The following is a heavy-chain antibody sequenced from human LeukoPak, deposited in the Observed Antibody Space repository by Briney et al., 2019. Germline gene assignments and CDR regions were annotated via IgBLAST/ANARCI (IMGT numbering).Heavy chain of an antibody. CDR3: TRQERVGAPFDY. V-gene: IGHV3-73*01. CDR1: GFTFSGSP. CDR2: IRSRSNSYAT. Sequence: GGSLRLSCAASGFTFSGSPMPWVRQASGKGLEWVGRIRSRSNSYATAYAASVKGRFTISRDDSKNTAYLQMNSLKTGDTAMYYCTRQERVGAPFDYWGQGTLVTVSS. D-gene: IGHD1-26*01. J-gene: IGHJ4*02.